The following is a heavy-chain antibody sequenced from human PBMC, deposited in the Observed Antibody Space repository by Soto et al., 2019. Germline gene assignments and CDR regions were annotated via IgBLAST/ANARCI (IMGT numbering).Heavy chain of an antibody. Sequence: GGSLRLSCEASGFTISSNYLTWVRQAPGKGLEWVSVIYSGGSTYYADSVKGRFTISRDNSKNTVYLQMNSLRADDTAVYYCGWEHYGDALDIRGQGTMVTVAS. D-gene: IGHD4-17*01. CDR1: GFTISSNY. CDR2: IYSGGST. CDR3: GWEHYGDALDI. J-gene: IGHJ3*02. V-gene: IGHV3-66*01.